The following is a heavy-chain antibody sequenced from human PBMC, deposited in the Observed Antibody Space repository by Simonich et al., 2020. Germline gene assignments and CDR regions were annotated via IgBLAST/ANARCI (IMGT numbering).Heavy chain of an antibody. CDR2: ISSSSSYI. D-gene: IGHD1-26*01. V-gene: IGHV3-21*01. CDR3: ARGIVGASGAFDI. Sequence: EVQLVESGGGLVKPGGSLRLSCAASGFTFSSYSMNWFRQAPGKGWEWFSSISSSSSYIYYADSVKGRFTISRDNAKNSLYLQMNSLRAEDTAVYYCARGIVGASGAFDIWGQGTMVTVSS. J-gene: IGHJ3*02. CDR1: GFTFSSYS.